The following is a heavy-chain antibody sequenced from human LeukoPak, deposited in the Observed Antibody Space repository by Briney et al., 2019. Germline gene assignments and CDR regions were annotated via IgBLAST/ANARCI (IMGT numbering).Heavy chain of an antibody. V-gene: IGHV1-2*06. J-gene: IGHJ4*02. CDR1: GYTFTGYY. D-gene: IGHD6-6*01. CDR2: INPNSGGT. Sequence: ASVKVSCKASGYTFTGYYMHWVRQAPGQGLEWMGRINPNSGGTNYAQKFQGRVTMTRDTSISTAYMELSRLRSDDTAVYFCVSCLASTSPCFDYWGQGTLVTVSS. CDR3: VSCLASTSPCFDY.